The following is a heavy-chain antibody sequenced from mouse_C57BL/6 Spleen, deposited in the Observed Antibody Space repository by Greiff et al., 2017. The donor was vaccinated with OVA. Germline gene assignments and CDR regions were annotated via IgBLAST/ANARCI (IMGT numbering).Heavy chain of an antibody. CDR2: INPSTGGT. CDR3: ARSPSFAY. CDR1: GYSFTGYY. Sequence: EVQLQQSGPELVKPGASVKISCKASGYSFTGYYMNWVKQSPEKSLEWIGEINPSTGGTTYNQKFKAKATLTVDKSSSTAYMQLKSLTSEDSAVYYCARSPSFAYWGQGTLVTVSA. V-gene: IGHV1-42*01. J-gene: IGHJ3*01.